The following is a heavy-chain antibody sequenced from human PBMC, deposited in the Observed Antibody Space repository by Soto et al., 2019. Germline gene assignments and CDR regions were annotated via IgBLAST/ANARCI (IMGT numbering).Heavy chain of an antibody. V-gene: IGHV1-18*01. CDR2: ISAYNGNT. D-gene: IGHD2-15*01. J-gene: IGHJ3*02. Sequence: QVQLVQSGAEVKKPGASVKVSCKASGYTFTSFGISWVRRAPGQGLEWMGWISAYNGNTNYAENLQGRDTMTTDTSTSTAYMALRSLRSDDTAVYYCARDHRGGTDAFDIWGQGTMVTVSS. CDR1: GYTFTSFG. CDR3: ARDHRGGTDAFDI.